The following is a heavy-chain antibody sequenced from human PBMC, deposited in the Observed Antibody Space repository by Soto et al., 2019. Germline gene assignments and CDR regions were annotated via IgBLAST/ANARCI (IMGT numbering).Heavy chain of an antibody. J-gene: IGHJ6*02. Sequence: PSETLSLTCAVSGDSVSSSSCWSWVRQAPGKGLEWIGEIYHSGTFNYNPSLASRVSVSVDKSRNQLSLNLKSVTAADTAVYYCVRSVPAAPWQYSGMDVWGQGTTVTVSS. D-gene: IGHD2-2*01. V-gene: IGHV4-4*02. CDR3: VRSVPAAPWQYSGMDV. CDR1: GDSVSSSSC. CDR2: IYHSGTF.